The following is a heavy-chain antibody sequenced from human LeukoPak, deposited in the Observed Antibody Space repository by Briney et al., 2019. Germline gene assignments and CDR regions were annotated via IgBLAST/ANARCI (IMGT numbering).Heavy chain of an antibody. J-gene: IGHJ4*02. CDR1: RFTFSSYA. Sequence: GGSLRLSCAASRFTFSSYAMHWVRQAPGKGLEWVAVISYDGSNKYYADSVKGRFTISRDNSKNTLYLQMNSLRAEDTAVYYCARPPWFGELFPFDYWGQGTLVTVSS. D-gene: IGHD3-10*01. CDR2: ISYDGSNK. CDR3: ARPPWFGELFPFDY. V-gene: IGHV3-30-3*01.